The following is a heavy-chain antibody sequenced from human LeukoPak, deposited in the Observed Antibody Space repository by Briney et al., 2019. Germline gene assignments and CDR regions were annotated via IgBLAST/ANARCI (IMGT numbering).Heavy chain of an antibody. V-gene: IGHV3-23*01. CDR1: RFIFSNYA. Sequence: PGGSLRLSCAASRFIFSNYAMTWVRQAPGKGLEWVSTISGSGSSTYYADSVKGRFTISRDNSKNTLYLQMNSLRAEDTAVYFCAKDLGSGGYSDSSGQGTLVTVSS. CDR2: ISGSGSST. J-gene: IGHJ5*01. D-gene: IGHD2-15*01. CDR3: AKDLGSGGYSDS.